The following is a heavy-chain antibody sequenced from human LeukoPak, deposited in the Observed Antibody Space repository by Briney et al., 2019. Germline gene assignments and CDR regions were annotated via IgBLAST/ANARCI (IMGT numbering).Heavy chain of an antibody. V-gene: IGHV3-21*04. CDR3: ARYSVPATIGWGAFDI. J-gene: IGHJ3*02. D-gene: IGHD2-2*01. CDR2: ISNSSTYI. Sequence: PGGSLRLSCAASGFTFSSYTMTWVRQAPGKGLEWVSSISNSSTYIYYADSVKGRFTISRDNSKNALYLEVNSLRAEDTAVYYCARYSVPATIGWGAFDIWGQGTMVTVSS. CDR1: GFTFSSYT.